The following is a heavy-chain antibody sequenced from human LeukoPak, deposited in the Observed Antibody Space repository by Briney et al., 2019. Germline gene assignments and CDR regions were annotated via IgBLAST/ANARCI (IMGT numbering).Heavy chain of an antibody. CDR1: GFTFSDYT. CDR3: ARAIAVAGPYYFDY. Sequence: SGGSLRLSCAASGFTFSDYTMNWVRQAPGKGLEWVSSIGSVTTYIYYADSLKGRFTISRDNAKNSLYLQMDSLRAEDTAIYFCARAIAVAGPYYFDYWGQGTLVTVSS. J-gene: IGHJ4*02. D-gene: IGHD6-19*01. V-gene: IGHV3-21*01. CDR2: IGSVTTYI.